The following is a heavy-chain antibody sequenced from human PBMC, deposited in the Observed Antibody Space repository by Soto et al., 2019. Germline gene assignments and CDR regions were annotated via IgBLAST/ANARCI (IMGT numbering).Heavy chain of an antibody. CDR1: GYTFTSYA. D-gene: IGHD1-7*01. CDR3: ARYATGTDPYEGRDAFDI. J-gene: IGHJ3*02. Sequence: VKVSCKASGYTFTSYATHWVRQAPGQRLEWMGWINAGNGNTKYSQKFQGRVTITRDTSASTAYMELSSLRSEDTAVYYCARYATGTDPYEGRDAFDIWGQGTMVTVSS. CDR2: INAGNGNT. V-gene: IGHV1-3*01.